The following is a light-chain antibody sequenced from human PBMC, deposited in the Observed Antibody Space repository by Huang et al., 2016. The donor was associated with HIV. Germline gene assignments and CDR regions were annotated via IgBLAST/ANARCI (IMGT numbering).Light chain of an antibody. CDR2: TAS. CDR1: QGINSY. CDR3: QQLNSYPRT. J-gene: IGKJ1*01. V-gene: IGKV1-9*01. Sequence: IRLTQSPSSLSASVGDRVTITCRASQGINSYLAWYQQKSGKAPKLLIYTASTLQSGGPSRFSGSRSGTDFTLTISSLQPEDFATYYCQQLNSYPRTFGQGTKVEVK.